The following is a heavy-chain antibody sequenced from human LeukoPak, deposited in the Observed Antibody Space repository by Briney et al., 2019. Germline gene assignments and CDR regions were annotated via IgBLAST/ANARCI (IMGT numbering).Heavy chain of an antibody. J-gene: IGHJ3*02. D-gene: IGHD3-22*01. V-gene: IGHV3-48*02. CDR2: IRSSSSTI. Sequence: GGSLRLSCAASGFTFSSYSMNWVRQAPGKGLEWVSYIRSSSSTIYYADSVKGRFTISRDNAKNSLYLQMSSLRDEDTAVYYCARSQYYYDSSGSIGAFDIWGQGTMVTVSS. CDR1: GFTFSSYS. CDR3: ARSQYYYDSSGSIGAFDI.